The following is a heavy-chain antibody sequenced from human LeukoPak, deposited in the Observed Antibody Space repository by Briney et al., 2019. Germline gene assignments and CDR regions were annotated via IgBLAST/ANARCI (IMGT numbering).Heavy chain of an antibody. D-gene: IGHD3-9*01. V-gene: IGHV3-30-3*01. Sequence: PGGSLRLSCAASGFTFSSYAMHWVRQAPGKGLEWVAVISYDGSNKYYADSVKGRFTISRDNSKNTLYLQMNSLRAEDTAVYYCAKEAFHYDILTGPWGYYYGMDVWGQGTTVTVSS. CDR1: GFTFSSYA. CDR2: ISYDGSNK. J-gene: IGHJ6*02. CDR3: AKEAFHYDILTGPWGYYYGMDV.